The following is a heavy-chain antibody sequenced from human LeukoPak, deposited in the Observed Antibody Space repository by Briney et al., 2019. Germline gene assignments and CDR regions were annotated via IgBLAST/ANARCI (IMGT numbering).Heavy chain of an antibody. CDR1: GVSISSSY. V-gene: IGHV4-59*01. J-gene: IGHJ2*01. CDR2: ISYRGTT. D-gene: IGHD2-15*01. Sequence: PSETLSLTCTVSGVSISSSYRSWIRQPPGKGLEWIGYISYRGTTKYNPSLKSRVTISFDTSKNQVSLNLTSVTAADTAVYYCARDPGSCSGGSCSFYWYFDLWGRGTLVTVSS. CDR3: ARDPGSCSGGSCSFYWYFDL.